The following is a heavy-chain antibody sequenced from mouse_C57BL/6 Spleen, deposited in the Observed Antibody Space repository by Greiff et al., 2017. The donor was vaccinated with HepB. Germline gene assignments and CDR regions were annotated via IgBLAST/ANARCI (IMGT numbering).Heavy chain of an antibody. CDR2: ISNLAYSI. CDR3: ARHGGDYFDY. Sequence: EVQGVESGGGLVQPGGSLKLSCAASGFTFSDYGMAWVRQAPRKGPEWVAFISNLAYSIYYADTVTGRFTISRENAKNTLYLEMSSLRSEDTAMYYCARHGGDYFDYWGQGTTLTVSS. V-gene: IGHV5-15*01. J-gene: IGHJ2*01. CDR1: GFTFSDYG.